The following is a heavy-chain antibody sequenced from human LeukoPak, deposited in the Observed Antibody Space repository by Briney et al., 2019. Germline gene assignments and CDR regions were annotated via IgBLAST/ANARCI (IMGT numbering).Heavy chain of an antibody. CDR2: INPNSGGT. V-gene: IGHV1-2*02. Sequence: ASVKVSCKASGYTFTGYYMHWVRQAPGQGLEWMGWINPNSGGTNYAQKFQGRVTMTRDTSISTAYMELSRLRSDDTAVYYCARDHSNDFWSGSGPLYYMNVWGKGTTVTVSS. D-gene: IGHD3-3*01. CDR1: GYTFTGYY. CDR3: ARDHSNDFWSGSGPLYYMNV. J-gene: IGHJ6*03.